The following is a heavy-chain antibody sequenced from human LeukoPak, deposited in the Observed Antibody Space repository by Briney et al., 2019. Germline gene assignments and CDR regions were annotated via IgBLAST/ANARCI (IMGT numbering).Heavy chain of an antibody. V-gene: IGHV4-39*01. CDR3: VTSPYYDFWSGYSLFDY. D-gene: IGHD3-3*01. CDR2: IYYSGST. Sequence: SETLSLTCTVSGGSISGSSYYWGWIRQPPGKGLEWIGSIYYSGSTYYNPSLKSRVTISVDTSKNQFSLKLSSVTAADTAVYYCVTSPYYDFWSGYSLFDYWGQGTLVTVSS. J-gene: IGHJ4*02. CDR1: GGSISGSSYY.